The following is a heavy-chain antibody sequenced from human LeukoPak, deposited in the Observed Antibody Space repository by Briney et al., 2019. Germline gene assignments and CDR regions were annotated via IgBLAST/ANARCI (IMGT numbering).Heavy chain of an antibody. CDR1: GFTFSSYE. V-gene: IGHV3-48*03. Sequence: PGGSLRLSCAASGFTFSSYEMNWVRQAPGKGLEWVSYISSSGSTIYYADSVKGRFTISRDNAKNSLYLQMNSLRAEDTAVCYCARAPVAPANWGQGTLVTVSS. CDR3: ARAPVAPAN. CDR2: ISSSGSTI. J-gene: IGHJ4*02.